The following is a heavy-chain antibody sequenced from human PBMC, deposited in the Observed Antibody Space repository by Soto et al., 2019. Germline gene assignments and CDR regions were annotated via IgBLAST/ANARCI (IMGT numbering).Heavy chain of an antibody. J-gene: IGHJ5*02. CDR3: AKDRGRQQLVLRPLLDP. CDR2: ISGSGGST. Sequence: PGGSLRLSCAASGFTFSSYAMSWVRQAPGKGLEWVSAISGSGGSTYYADSVKGRFTISRDNSKNTLYLQMNSLRAEDTAVYYCAKDRGRQQLVLRPLLDPWGQGTLVTVSS. D-gene: IGHD6-13*01. V-gene: IGHV3-23*01. CDR1: GFTFSSYA.